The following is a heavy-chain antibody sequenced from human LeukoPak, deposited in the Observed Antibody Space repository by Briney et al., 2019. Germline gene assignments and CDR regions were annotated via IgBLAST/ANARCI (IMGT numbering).Heavy chain of an antibody. CDR1: GYTFTSYY. Sequence: ASVKVSCKASGYTFTSYYMHWVRQPPGQGLEWMGIINPSGGSTSYAQKFQGRVTMTRDTSTSTVYMELSSLRSEDTAVYYCARGGYQEYSHYYYGMDVWGQGTTVTVSS. CDR2: INPSGGST. J-gene: IGHJ6*02. D-gene: IGHD2-15*01. CDR3: ARGGYQEYSHYYYGMDV. V-gene: IGHV1-46*01.